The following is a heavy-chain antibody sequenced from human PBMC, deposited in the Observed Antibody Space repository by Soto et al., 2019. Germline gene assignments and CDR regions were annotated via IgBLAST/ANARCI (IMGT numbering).Heavy chain of an antibody. Sequence: GGSLRLSCAASGFTFSDYYMSWIRQAPGKGLEWVSYISSSGSTIYYADSVKGRFTISRDNAKNSLYLQMNSLRAEDTAVYYCARMLYYYDSSGYPKPDYYYYGMDVWGQGTTVTVSS. V-gene: IGHV3-11*01. D-gene: IGHD3-22*01. CDR1: GFTFSDYY. J-gene: IGHJ6*02. CDR3: ARMLYYYDSSGYPKPDYYYYGMDV. CDR2: ISSSGSTI.